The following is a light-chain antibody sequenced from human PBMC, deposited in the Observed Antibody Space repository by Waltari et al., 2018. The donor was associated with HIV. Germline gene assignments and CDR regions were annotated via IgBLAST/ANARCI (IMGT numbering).Light chain of an antibody. CDR2: QDN. J-gene: IGLJ2*01. CDR3: QAWDSSRPV. V-gene: IGLV3-1*01. CDR1: KLGDKS. Sequence: SFELTHPSSASVSSGHTASITCSGHKLGDKSAAWYHPRPGQSPLLVIHQDNKRPSGIPERFSGSNSGDTATLTISGTQAVDEADYYCQAWDSSRPVFGGGTKLTVL.